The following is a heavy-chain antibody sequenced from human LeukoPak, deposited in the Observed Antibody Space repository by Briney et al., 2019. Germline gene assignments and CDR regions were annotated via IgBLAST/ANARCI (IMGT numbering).Heavy chain of an antibody. V-gene: IGHV4-59*12. D-gene: IGHD3-10*01. CDR2: ISFSGNT. J-gene: IGHJ5*02. Sequence: SETLSLTCTVSSVSTSGAYWGWIRQPPGKGLEWIGYISFSGNTKYNASLKSRVSISVDTSKSQFSLKLSSVTAADTAVYYCARGRSRITMVRGVIITPSWFDPWGQGTLVTVSS. CDR1: SVSTSGAY. CDR3: ARGRSRITMVRGVIITPSWFDP.